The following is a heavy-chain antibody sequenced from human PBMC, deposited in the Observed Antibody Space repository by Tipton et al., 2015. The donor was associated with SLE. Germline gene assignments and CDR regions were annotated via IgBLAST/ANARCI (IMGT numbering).Heavy chain of an antibody. D-gene: IGHD4-17*01. CDR1: GGSVSSGSYY. J-gene: IGHJ4*02. CDR2: ISGSGGST. V-gene: IGHV3-23*01. Sequence: LSLTCTVSGGSVSSGSYYWSWVRQAPGKGLEWVSAISGSGGSTYYADSVKGRFTISRDNSKNTLYLQMNSLRAEDTAVYYCAKVLRDGFDYWGQGTLVTVSS. CDR3: AKVLRDGFDY.